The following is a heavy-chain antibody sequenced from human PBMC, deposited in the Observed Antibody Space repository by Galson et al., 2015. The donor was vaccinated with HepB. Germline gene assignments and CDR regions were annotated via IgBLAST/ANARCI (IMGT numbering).Heavy chain of an antibody. CDR1: GFTFSSYA. CDR2: ISYDGSNK. V-gene: IGHV3-30-3*01. CDR3: ARDKYYDSSGYPHIDYYFDY. Sequence: SLRLSCAASGFTFSSYAMHWVRQAPGKGLEWVAVISYDGSNKYYADSVKGRFTISRDNSKNTLYLQMNSLRAEDTAVYYCARDKYYDSSGYPHIDYYFDYWGQGTLVTVSS. D-gene: IGHD3-22*01. J-gene: IGHJ4*02.